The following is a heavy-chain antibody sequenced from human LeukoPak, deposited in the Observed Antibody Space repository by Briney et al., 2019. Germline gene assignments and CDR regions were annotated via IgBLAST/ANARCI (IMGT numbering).Heavy chain of an antibody. D-gene: IGHD5-18*01. CDR1: GFTFSSYG. J-gene: IGHJ6*02. V-gene: IGHV3-30*18. CDR2: ISYDGSNK. Sequence: QAGGSLRVSCAASGFTFSSYGMHWVRQAPGKGLEWVAVISYDGSNKYYADSVKGRFTISRDNSKNTLYLQMNSLRAEDTAVYYCAKDRNTAIPYYYYGMDVWGQGTTVTVSS. CDR3: AKDRNTAIPYYYYGMDV.